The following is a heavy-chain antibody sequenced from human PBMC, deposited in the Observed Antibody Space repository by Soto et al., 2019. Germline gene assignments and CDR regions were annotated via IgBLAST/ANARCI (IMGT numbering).Heavy chain of an antibody. J-gene: IGHJ2*01. D-gene: IGHD4-17*01. CDR3: ARRLVGDDYFLLASYWYFDL. Sequence: QVQLVQSGAEVKKPGASVKVSCKASGYTFTSYDINWVRQATGQGLEWMGWMNPNSGNTGYAQKFQGRVTMTRNTSISTAYMELSSLRSEDTAVYYCARRLVGDDYFLLASYWYFDLWGRGTLVTVSS. CDR1: GYTFTSYD. CDR2: MNPNSGNT. V-gene: IGHV1-8*01.